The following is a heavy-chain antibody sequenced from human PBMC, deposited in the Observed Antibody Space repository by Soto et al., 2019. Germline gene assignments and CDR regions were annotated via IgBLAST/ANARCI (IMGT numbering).Heavy chain of an antibody. D-gene: IGHD3-9*01. CDR3: ARDCAGPCWFAY. V-gene: IGHV3-48*01. Sequence: EVQLVESGGGKVQPGGSLRLSCAGSGFSFSDFSMNCFRQAPGKGLEWISYINRDSSVLRYADSLRGRVTISRDNAKNTPFLQMNRLRVEDTAVYYCARDCAGPCWFAYWGPGIPVTVSS. CDR2: INRDSSVL. J-gene: IGHJ4*02. CDR1: GFSFSDFS.